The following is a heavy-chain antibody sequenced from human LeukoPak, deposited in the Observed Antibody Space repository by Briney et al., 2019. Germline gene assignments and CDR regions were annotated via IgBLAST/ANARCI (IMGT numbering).Heavy chain of an antibody. CDR2: IKQDGSEQ. V-gene: IGHV3-7*01. D-gene: IGHD3-10*01. J-gene: IGHJ6*03. Sequence: GGSLRPSCAASGFAPCSHRMSWVRQAPREGLERVANIKQDGSEQYYVDSVKDRFTISKANAKNSASLQMNILRPEATACDYWARVGEAFYMDVWGKGTTVTVSS. CDR1: GFAPCSHR. CDR3: ARVGEAFYMDV.